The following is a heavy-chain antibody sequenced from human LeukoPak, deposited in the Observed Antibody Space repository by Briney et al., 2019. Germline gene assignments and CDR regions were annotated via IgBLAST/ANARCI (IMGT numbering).Heavy chain of an antibody. Sequence: SETLSLTCTVSGDSISSSTYYWGWIRQPPGKGLQWIGSIYYSGSTYYDPSLKSRVTISVDTSKNQFSLKLSSVTAADTAVYYCARRRGDLSYFDSWGQGTLVTVSS. D-gene: IGHD4-17*01. CDR3: ARRRGDLSYFDS. CDR1: GDSISSSTYY. J-gene: IGHJ4*02. V-gene: IGHV4-39*01. CDR2: IYYSGST.